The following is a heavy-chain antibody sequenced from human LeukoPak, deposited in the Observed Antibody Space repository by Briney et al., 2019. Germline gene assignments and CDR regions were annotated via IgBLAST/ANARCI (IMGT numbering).Heavy chain of an antibody. V-gene: IGHV1-18*01. CDR1: GYTFSTYG. CDR2: INTNNGNT. D-gene: IGHD1-20*01. J-gene: IGHJ4*02. CDR3: ARKGCFDNCYLFDY. Sequence: GASVKVSCKASGYTFSTYGINWVRQAPGQGLEWMGWINTNNGNTNYPQKFQGRVTMTRDTSTSTAYMELRSLGSDDTAVYYCARKGCFDNCYLFDYWGQGTLVTVPS.